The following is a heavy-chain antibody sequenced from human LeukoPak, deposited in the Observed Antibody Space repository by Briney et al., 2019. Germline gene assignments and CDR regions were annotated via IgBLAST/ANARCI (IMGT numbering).Heavy chain of an antibody. CDR2: ISDSTSYT. CDR1: GFTFRDYY. J-gene: IGHJ4*02. D-gene: IGHD3-3*01. V-gene: IGHV3-11*06. Sequence: GSLRLSCAASGFTFRDYYMTWIRQAPGKGLEWVSYISDSTSYTNYADSVKGRLTISRDNAKNSLYLQMNSLRAEDTAVYYCARPGSGYSLDYWGQGSLVTVSS. CDR3: ARPGSGYSLDY.